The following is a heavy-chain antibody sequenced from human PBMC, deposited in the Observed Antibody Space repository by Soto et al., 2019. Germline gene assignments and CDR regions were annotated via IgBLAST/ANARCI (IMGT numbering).Heavy chain of an antibody. CDR2: ISASGDRT. Sequence: EVQLLVSGGGSVQPGGSLRLSCEVSGFTLTNYAMSLVRQAPGKGLEWVSQISASGDRTYYADSVKGRFTISKDSSKNTLFLQMNSLRGEDSAVYYCEGSWTWGQGTMVTVSS. CDR1: GFTLTNYA. D-gene: IGHD5-12*01. J-gene: IGHJ3*01. V-gene: IGHV3-23*01. CDR3: EGSWT.